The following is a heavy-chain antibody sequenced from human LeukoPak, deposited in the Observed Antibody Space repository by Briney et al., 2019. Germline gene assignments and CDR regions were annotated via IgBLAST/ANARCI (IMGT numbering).Heavy chain of an antibody. CDR3: ARDTVMGGSSGLVDY. D-gene: IGHD3-22*01. J-gene: IGHJ4*02. Sequence: GGSLRLSCAASGFTFSSYWMSWVRQAPGKGLEWVANIKQDGSEKYYVDSVKGRFTISRDNAKNTLYLQMNSLRAEDTAVYYCARDTVMGGSSGLVDYWGQGTLVTVSS. CDR2: IKQDGSEK. V-gene: IGHV3-7*01. CDR1: GFTFSSYW.